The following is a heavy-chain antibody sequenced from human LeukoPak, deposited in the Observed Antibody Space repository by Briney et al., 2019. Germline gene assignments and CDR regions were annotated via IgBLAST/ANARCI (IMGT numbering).Heavy chain of an antibody. CDR3: ARTLTEGVYGDYARASYFDY. CDR2: IYYSGST. CDR1: GGSISSSSYY. D-gene: IGHD4-17*01. Sequence: SETLSLTCTVSGGSISSSSYYWGWIRQPPGQGLEWIGSIYYSGSTYYNPSLKSRVTISVGTSKNQFSLKLSSVTAADTAVYYCARTLTEGVYGDYARASYFDYWGQGTLVTVSS. J-gene: IGHJ4*02. V-gene: IGHV4-39*01.